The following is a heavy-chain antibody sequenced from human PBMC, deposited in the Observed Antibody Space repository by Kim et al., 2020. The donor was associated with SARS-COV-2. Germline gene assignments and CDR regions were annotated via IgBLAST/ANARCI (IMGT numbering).Heavy chain of an antibody. J-gene: IGHJ5*02. V-gene: IGHV4-30-2*01. CDR3: AREATRNYFDP. D-gene: IGHD5-12*01. Sequence: SETLSLTCAVSGASMSSADYSWSWIRQPPGKGLEWIGYIYHTGSSFYNPSLRSRVTMSVDRSKNQFSLNLTSVTAADTAVYYCAREATRNYFDPWGQGSLVTVSS. CDR1: GASMSSADYS. CDR2: IYHTGSS.